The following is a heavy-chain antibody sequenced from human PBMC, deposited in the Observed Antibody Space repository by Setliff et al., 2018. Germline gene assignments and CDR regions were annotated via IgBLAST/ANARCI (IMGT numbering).Heavy chain of an antibody. CDR3: AREGVDTRSSTDYRYYMDV. D-gene: IGHD5-18*01. V-gene: IGHV1-69*05. CDR2: TIPMFGTT. J-gene: IGHJ6*03. Sequence: SVKVSCKASGGSFSSYGITWVRQAPGQGLEWMGGTIPMFGTTNYAQRFQGRVTIITDESTSTAYMELSSLRSEDTAVYFCAREGVDTRSSTDYRYYMDVWGKGTTVTVSS. CDR1: GGSFSSYG.